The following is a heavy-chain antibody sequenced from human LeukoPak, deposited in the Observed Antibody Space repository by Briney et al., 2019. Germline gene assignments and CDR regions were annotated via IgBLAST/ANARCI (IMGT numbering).Heavy chain of an antibody. CDR1: GGSISSYY. CDR2: IYTSGST. V-gene: IGHV4-4*09. CDR3: ARLHYMDV. J-gene: IGHJ6*03. Sequence: PSETLSLTCTVSGGSISSYYWSWIRQPPGKGLEWIGYIYTSGSTNYNPSPKSRVTISVGTSKNQFSLKLSSVTAADTAVYYCARLHYMDVWGKGTTVTVSS.